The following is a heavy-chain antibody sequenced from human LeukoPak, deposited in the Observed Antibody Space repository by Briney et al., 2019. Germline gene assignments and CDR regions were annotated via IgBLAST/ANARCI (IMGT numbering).Heavy chain of an antibody. J-gene: IGHJ4*02. D-gene: IGHD3-22*01. CDR2: IWYDGSNK. CDR3: ARARNNYDSSGFSALDY. CDR1: GFTVSSNY. Sequence: GGSLRLSCAASGFTVSSNYMSWVRQAPGKGLEWVAVIWYDGSNKYYADSVKGRFTISRDNSQSTLYLQMNSLRAEDTAVYYCARARNNYDSSGFSALDYWGQGTLVTVSS. V-gene: IGHV3-33*08.